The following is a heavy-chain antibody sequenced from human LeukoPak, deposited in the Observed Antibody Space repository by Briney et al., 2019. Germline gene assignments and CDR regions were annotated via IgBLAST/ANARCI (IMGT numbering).Heavy chain of an antibody. CDR1: GGSISSSSYY. Sequence: SETLSLTCTVSGGSISSSSYYWGWIRQPPGKGLEWIGSIYYSGSTYYNPSLKSRVTISVDTSKNQFSLKLSSVTAADTAVYYCARHSKGEMAAQKYYYYYMDVWGKGTTVTISS. D-gene: IGHD5-24*01. CDR2: IYYSGST. V-gene: IGHV4-39*07. CDR3: ARHSKGEMAAQKYYYYYMDV. J-gene: IGHJ6*03.